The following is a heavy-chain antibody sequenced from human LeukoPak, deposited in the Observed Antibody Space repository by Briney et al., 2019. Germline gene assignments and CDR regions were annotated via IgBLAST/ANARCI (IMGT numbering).Heavy chain of an antibody. J-gene: IGHJ6*03. CDR1: GFSFSSYE. CDR2: ISSSATST. V-gene: IGHV3-48*03. D-gene: IGHD3-22*01. Sequence: GESLKISCSASGFSFSSYEMNWVRQAPGKGLEWVSHISSSATSTYYADSVKGRFTISRDNAKNSLYLQMNSLRAEDTALYYCARVGAFLSDSSGYLSRYYYYYYVDVWGKGTTVTVSS. CDR3: ARVGAFLSDSSGYLSRYYYYYYVDV.